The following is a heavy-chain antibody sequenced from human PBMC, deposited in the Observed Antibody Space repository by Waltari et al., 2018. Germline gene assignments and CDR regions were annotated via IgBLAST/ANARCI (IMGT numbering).Heavy chain of an antibody. D-gene: IGHD6-6*01. CDR2: IIPRFNTP. CDR1: GGTFNSFA. J-gene: IGHJ6*02. CDR3: ATRIPSDHSGSFYYYGMDV. V-gene: IGHV1-69*13. Sequence: QLVQSGAEVKKPGSSVIVSCKASGGTFNSFALRWVGPAPGQGLEWMGGIIPRFNTPTYARKFQGRLTVTADESTSTAYMELNSLRSEDSALYYCATRIPSDHSGSFYYYGMDVWGQGTTVTVSS.